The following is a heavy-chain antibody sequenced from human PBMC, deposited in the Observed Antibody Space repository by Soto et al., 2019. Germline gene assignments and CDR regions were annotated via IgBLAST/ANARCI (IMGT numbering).Heavy chain of an antibody. CDR1: GGTFSSYA. V-gene: IGHV1-69*13. D-gene: IGHD3-3*01. Sequence: SVKVSCKASGGTFSSYAISWVRQAPGQGLEWMGGIIPIFGTANYAQKFQGRVTITADESTSTAYMELSSLRSEDTAVYYCARAPGHYDFWSGPRYYYYGMDVWGQGTTVTVSS. J-gene: IGHJ6*02. CDR3: ARAPGHYDFWSGPRYYYYGMDV. CDR2: IIPIFGTA.